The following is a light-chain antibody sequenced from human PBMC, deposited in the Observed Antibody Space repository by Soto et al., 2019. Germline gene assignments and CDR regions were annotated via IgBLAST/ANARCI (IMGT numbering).Light chain of an antibody. CDR1: QGVSSN. CDR3: EQYNNWLTWT. Sequence: EIVMTQSPATLSVSPGERATLSCRASQGVSSNLAWYQQKPGQAPRLLIYAASTRATGIPARFSGSGSGTEFTLTISSLQSEDFAVYYCEQYNNWLTWTFGQGTKVEIK. CDR2: AAS. V-gene: IGKV3-15*01. J-gene: IGKJ1*01.